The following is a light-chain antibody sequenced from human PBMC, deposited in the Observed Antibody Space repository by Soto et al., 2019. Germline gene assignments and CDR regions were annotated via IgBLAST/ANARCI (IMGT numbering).Light chain of an antibody. J-gene: IGKJ1*01. CDR2: GAS. V-gene: IGKV3-15*01. Sequence: ERVMTPSRPILSVSPGGRTTLPCRASEGVRSNLAWYQQTTGQAPRLLIHGASTRAAGIPARFSGSGSGTDFTLTITSLQSEDFAVYYCQQYNDWPRTFGQGTKV. CDR1: EGVRSN. CDR3: QQYNDWPRT.